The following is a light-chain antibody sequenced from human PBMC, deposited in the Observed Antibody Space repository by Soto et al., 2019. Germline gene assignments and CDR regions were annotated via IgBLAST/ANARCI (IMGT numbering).Light chain of an antibody. V-gene: IGKV1-5*01. Sequence: DIQMTQSPSTLSASVGDRVTITCRASQSNRSWLAWYQQKPGKAPKLLIYDASSLESGVPSRFSGSGSGTEFTLTISSLQPDDFATYYCQQYNSYSFGQGTKLEIK. CDR1: QSNRSW. CDR3: QQYNSYS. CDR2: DAS. J-gene: IGKJ2*01.